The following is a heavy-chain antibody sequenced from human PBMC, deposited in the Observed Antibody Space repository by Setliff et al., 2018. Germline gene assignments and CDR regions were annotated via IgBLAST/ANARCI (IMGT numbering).Heavy chain of an antibody. D-gene: IGHD3-16*02. J-gene: IGHJ6*02. CDR3: ARGGLNEGWGSYRFEGYYYYGMDV. Sequence: SETLSLTCAVYGGSFSGYYWSWIRQPPGKGLEWIGEINHSGSTSYNPSLKSRVTISVDTSKNQFSLKLSSVTAADTAVYYCARGGLNEGWGSYRFEGYYYYGMDVWGQGTTGTVS. CDR1: GGSFSGYY. V-gene: IGHV4-34*01. CDR2: INHSGST.